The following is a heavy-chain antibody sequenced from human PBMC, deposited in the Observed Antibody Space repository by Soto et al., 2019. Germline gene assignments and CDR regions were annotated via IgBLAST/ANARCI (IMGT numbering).Heavy chain of an antibody. CDR3: AKVDTYYDILSYFDY. CDR2: ISYDGSNK. D-gene: IGHD3-9*01. V-gene: IGHV3-30*18. Sequence: VQLVESGGGLVKPGGSLRLSCAASGFTFSSYSMNWVRQAPGKGLEWVAVISYDGSNKYYADSVKGRFTISRDNSKNTLYLQMNSLRAEDTAVYYCAKVDTYYDILSYFDYWGQGTLVTVSS. CDR1: GFTFSSYS. J-gene: IGHJ4*02.